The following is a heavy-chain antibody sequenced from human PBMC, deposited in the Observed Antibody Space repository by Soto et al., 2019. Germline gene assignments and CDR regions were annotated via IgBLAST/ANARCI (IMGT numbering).Heavy chain of an antibody. J-gene: IGHJ1*01. CDR3: ARASDTAMVGPLGY. CDR1: GGTCSSYG. Sequence: SVKVSCKASGGTCSSYGISWVRHAPGQGLEWMGGIIPIFGTANYAQKFQGRVTITADESTSTAYMELSTLRSEDTAAYYCARASDTAMVGPLGYWGQGTLVTVSS. D-gene: IGHD5-18*01. CDR2: IIPIFGTA. V-gene: IGHV1-69*13.